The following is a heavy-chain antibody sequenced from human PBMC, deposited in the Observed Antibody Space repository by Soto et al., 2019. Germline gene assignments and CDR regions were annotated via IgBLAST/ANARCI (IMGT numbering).Heavy chain of an antibody. J-gene: IGHJ4*02. CDR3: ARGITSRRDFDY. CDR1: GGTISSYY. D-gene: IGHD3-3*01. CDR2: IYYSGST. V-gene: IGHV4-59*01. Sequence: QVQLQESGPELVKPSETLSLTCTVSGGTISSYYWSWIRQHPGKGLEWIGYIYYSGSTNYNPSLKSRVTISVYTSKNQFYLNLSSVTAADTAVYFCARGITSRRDFDYWGQGTLVTVSS.